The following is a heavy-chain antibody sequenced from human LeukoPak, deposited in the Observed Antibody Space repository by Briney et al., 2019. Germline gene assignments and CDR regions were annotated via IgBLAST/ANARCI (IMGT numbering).Heavy chain of an antibody. J-gene: IGHJ4*02. V-gene: IGHV3-74*01. Sequence: PGGSLRLSCAASGFTFSSYWMHWVRQAPGKGLVWVSRINSDGSSTSYADSVKGRFTISRDNAKNSLYLQMNSLRAEDTAVYYCARESGDGYKAYWGQGTLVTVSS. CDR3: ARESGDGYKAY. D-gene: IGHD5-24*01. CDR1: GFTFSSYW. CDR2: INSDGSST.